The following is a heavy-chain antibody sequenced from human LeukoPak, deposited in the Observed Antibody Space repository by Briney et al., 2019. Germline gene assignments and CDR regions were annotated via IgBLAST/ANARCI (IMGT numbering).Heavy chain of an antibody. J-gene: IGHJ5*02. CDR2: MNPNSGNT. Sequence: GASVKVSCKASGYTFTSYDINWVRQATGQGLEWMGWMNPNSGNTGYAQKFQGRVTITRNTSISTAYMELSSLRSEDTAVYYCARMMKEDNWFDPWGQGTLVTVSS. CDR3: ARMMKEDNWFDP. CDR1: GYTFTSYD. D-gene: IGHD3-16*01. V-gene: IGHV1-8*03.